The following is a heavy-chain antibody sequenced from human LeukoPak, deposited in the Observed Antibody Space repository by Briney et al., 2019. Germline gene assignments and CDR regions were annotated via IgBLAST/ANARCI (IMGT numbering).Heavy chain of an antibody. D-gene: IGHD2-15*01. CDR3: AKDGYCSGGSCYSDY. V-gene: IGHV3-23*01. J-gene: IGHJ4*02. CDR2: ISGSGGST. CDR1: GFTFSSYA. Sequence: GGSLRLSCAASGFTFSSYAMSWVRQAPGKGLEWVSAISGSGGSTYYADSVKGRFTISRDNSKNTLYLQMNSLRAADTAVYYCAKDGYCSGGSCYSDYWGQGTLVTVSS.